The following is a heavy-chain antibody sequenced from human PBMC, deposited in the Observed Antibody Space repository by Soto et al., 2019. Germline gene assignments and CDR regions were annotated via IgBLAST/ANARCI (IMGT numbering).Heavy chain of an antibody. Sequence: QVQLVQSGAEVKKPGASVKVSCKASGYTFTSYYMHWVRQAPGQGLEWMGIINPSGGSTSYAQKFQGRVTMTRDTSTSTVYMELSSLRSEDTAVYYCARDQSTPRPGSYYYYYYGMDVWGQGTTVTVSS. CDR1: GYTFTSYY. V-gene: IGHV1-46*01. CDR3: ARDQSTPRPGSYYYYYYGMDV. CDR2: INPSGGST. J-gene: IGHJ6*02.